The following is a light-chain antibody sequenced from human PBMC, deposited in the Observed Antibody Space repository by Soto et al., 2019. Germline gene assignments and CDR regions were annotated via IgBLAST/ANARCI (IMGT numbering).Light chain of an antibody. V-gene: IGKV3-20*01. CDR3: QQYSSLPHT. Sequence: ESVLTQSPGTLSLSPGERATLSCRASQSVSNSFFAWYQQKPGQAPRLLIYGISNRATGIPDRFSGSGSGTDFILTINRLEPEDFVVYYCQQYSSLPHTFGQGTKLEVK. CDR1: QSVSNSF. CDR2: GIS. J-gene: IGKJ2*01.